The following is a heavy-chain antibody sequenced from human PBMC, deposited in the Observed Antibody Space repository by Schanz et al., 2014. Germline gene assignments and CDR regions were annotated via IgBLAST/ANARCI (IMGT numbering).Heavy chain of an antibody. CDR3: AKHVRSLTGNDY. CDR2: IGGSGDST. J-gene: IGHJ4*02. CDR1: GFTFSNHA. Sequence: EVQLVESGGVVVQPGGSLRLSCAASGFTFSNHALSWVRQAPGKGLEWVSGIGGSGDSTHYADSVKGRFIISRDNSKNTLYLQVNSLRAEDTAVYYCAKHVRSLTGNDYWGQGTLVTVSS. D-gene: IGHD3-9*01. V-gene: IGHV3-23*04.